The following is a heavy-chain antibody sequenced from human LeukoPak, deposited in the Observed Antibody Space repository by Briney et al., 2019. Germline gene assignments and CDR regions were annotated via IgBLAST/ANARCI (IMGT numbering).Heavy chain of an antibody. CDR3: ARVRRCSSTSCFRSQSQDPVVGWFDP. D-gene: IGHD2-2*01. Sequence: SETLSLTCTVSGGSISSYYWSWIRQPPGKGLEWIGYIYYSGSTNYNPSLKSRVTISVDTSKNQFSLKLSSVTAADTAVYYCARVRRCSSTSCFRSQSQDPVVGWFDPWGQGTLVTVSS. CDR2: IYYSGST. J-gene: IGHJ5*02. CDR1: GGSISSYY. V-gene: IGHV4-59*01.